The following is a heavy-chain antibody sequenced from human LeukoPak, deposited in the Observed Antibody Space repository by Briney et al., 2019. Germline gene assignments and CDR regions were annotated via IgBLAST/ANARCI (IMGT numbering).Heavy chain of an antibody. Sequence: GGSLRLSCAASGFTFSRYYMHWVRQAPGKEPEWVAVISEDGSGTYYAGSVEGRFTISRDNSKNTLDLQMDTLRAEDTTVYYCARDVSGSWSTDYWGQGTLVTVSS. D-gene: IGHD3-3*01. CDR1: GFTFSRYY. CDR2: ISEDGSGT. CDR3: ARDVSGSWSTDY. V-gene: IGHV3-30*03. J-gene: IGHJ4*02.